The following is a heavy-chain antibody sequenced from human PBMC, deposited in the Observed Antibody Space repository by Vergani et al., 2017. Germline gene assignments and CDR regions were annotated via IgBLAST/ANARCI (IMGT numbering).Heavy chain of an antibody. CDR3: ARDFVVVPGAFDY. Sequence: EVQLVESGGGLVKPGGSLRLSCAASGFTFSSYSMNWVRQAPGKGLEWVSSISSSSSYIYYADSVKGRFTISRDNAKNSLYLQMNSLRAEDTAVYYCARDFVVVPGAFDYWGQGTLVTVSS. V-gene: IGHV3-21*01. J-gene: IGHJ4*02. D-gene: IGHD2-2*01. CDR1: GFTFSSYS. CDR2: ISSSSSYI.